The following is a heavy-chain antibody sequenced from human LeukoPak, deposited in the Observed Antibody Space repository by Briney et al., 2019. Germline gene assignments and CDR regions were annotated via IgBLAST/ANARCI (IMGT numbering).Heavy chain of an antibody. V-gene: IGHV4-59*01. CDR2: IYYSGST. J-gene: IGHJ6*02. D-gene: IGHD6-19*01. CDR1: GGSISSYH. Sequence: SETLSLTCTVSGGSISSYHWSWIRQPPGKGLEWIGYIYYSGSTNYNPSLKSRVTISVDTSKNQFSLKLSSVTAADTAVYYCARAREQWLVRSYYGMDVWGQGTTVTVSS. CDR3: ARAREQWLVRSYYGMDV.